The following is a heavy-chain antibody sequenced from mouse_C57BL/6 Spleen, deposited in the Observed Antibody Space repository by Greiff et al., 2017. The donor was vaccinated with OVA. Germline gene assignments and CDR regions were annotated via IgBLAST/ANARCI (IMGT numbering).Heavy chain of an antibody. CDR2: IDPSDSYT. V-gene: IGHV1-69*01. J-gene: IGHJ3*01. Sequence: QVQLQQPGAELVMPGASVKLSCKASGYTFTSYWMHWVKQRPGQGLEWIGEIDPSDSYTNYNQKFQGKSTWTVDKSSSTAYMQLSSLTSEDSAVYYCARGDYYGSSSFAYWGQGTLVTVSA. D-gene: IGHD1-1*01. CDR1: GYTFTSYW. CDR3: ARGDYYGSSSFAY.